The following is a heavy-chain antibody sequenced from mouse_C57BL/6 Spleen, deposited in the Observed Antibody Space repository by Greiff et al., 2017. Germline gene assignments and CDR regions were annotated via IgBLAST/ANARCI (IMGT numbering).Heavy chain of an antibody. CDR1: GYTFTSYW. CDR3: ARSYYDYDRDY. J-gene: IGHJ2*01. CDR2: IYPGSGST. Sequence: QVHVKQPGAELVKPGASVKMSCKASGYTFTSYWITWVKQRPGQGLEWIGDIYPGSGSTNYNEKFKSKATLTVDTSSSTAYMQLSSLTSEDSAVYYCARSYYDYDRDYWGQGTTLTVSS. D-gene: IGHD2-4*01. V-gene: IGHV1-55*01.